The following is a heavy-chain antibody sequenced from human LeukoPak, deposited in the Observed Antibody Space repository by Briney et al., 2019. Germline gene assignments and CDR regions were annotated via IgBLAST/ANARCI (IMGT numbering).Heavy chain of an antibody. V-gene: IGHV1-69*13. CDR2: IIPIFGTA. J-gene: IGHJ6*02. Sequence: ASVKVSCKASGYTFTGYYMHWVRQAPGQGLEWMGGIIPIFGTANYAQKFQGRVTITADESTSTAYMELSSLRSEDTAVYYCATHTVPFDCTNGVCYTYYYYYGMDVWGQGTTVTVSS. D-gene: IGHD2-8*01. CDR1: GYTFTGYY. CDR3: ATHTVPFDCTNGVCYTYYYYYGMDV.